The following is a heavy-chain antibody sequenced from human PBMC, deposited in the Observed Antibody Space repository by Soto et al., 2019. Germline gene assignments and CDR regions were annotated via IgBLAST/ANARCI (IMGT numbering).Heavy chain of an antibody. J-gene: IGHJ4*02. V-gene: IGHV4-4*07. Sequence: PSETLSLTCTVSGGSISDFYWSWARQPAGKGLEWIGRTFNRGSTSYNPSLTSRVTVSIDTSENQFSLKLTSVTAADTAVYYCAGDTGYTYGATLDYWGQGTLVTVSS. CDR2: TFNRGST. D-gene: IGHD5-18*01. CDR3: AGDTGYTYGATLDY. CDR1: GGSISDFY.